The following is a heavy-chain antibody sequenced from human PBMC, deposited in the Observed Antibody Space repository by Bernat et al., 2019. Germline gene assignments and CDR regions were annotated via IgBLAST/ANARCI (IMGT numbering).Heavy chain of an antibody. V-gene: IGHV3-33*01. CDR1: VFTFSSYG. J-gene: IGHJ2*01. CDR3: ARDRVVVAATIGWYFDL. Sequence: QVQLVESAGGVVQPGRSLRLSCAASVFTFSSYGMHWVRQAPGKGLEWVAVIWYDGSNKYYADSVKGRFTISRDNSKNTLYLQMNSLRAEDTAVYYCARDRVVVAATIGWYFDLWGRGTLVTVSS. D-gene: IGHD2-15*01. CDR2: IWYDGSNK.